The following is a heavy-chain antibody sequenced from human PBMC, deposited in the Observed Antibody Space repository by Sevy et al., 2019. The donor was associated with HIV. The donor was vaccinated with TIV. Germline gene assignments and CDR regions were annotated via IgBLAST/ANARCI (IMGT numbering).Heavy chain of an antibody. Sequence: GGSLRLSCAASGFTFSSYAMNWVRQAPGKGLEWVSAISGRSSGTYYADSVKGRFTISRDNSKNTLFLQMNSLRSEDTAVYYCAGAVVGGNDYWGQGTLVTVSS. CDR2: ISGRSSGT. CDR1: GFTFSSYA. CDR3: AGAVVGGNDY. V-gene: IGHV3-23*01. D-gene: IGHD2-15*01. J-gene: IGHJ4*02.